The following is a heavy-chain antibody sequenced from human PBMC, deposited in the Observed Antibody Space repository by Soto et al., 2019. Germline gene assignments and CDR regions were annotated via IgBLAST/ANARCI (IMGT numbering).Heavy chain of an antibody. J-gene: IGHJ6*02. CDR1: GFTFSSYA. CDR2: ISGSGGST. CDR3: AKAGMVTDPKLYYGMDV. D-gene: IGHD5-18*01. Sequence: GGSLRLSCAASGFTFSSYAMSWVRQAPGKGLEWVSAISGSGGSTYYADSVKGRFTISRDNSKNTLYLQMNSLRAEDTAVYYCAKAGMVTDPKLYYGMDVWGQGNTVTVSS. V-gene: IGHV3-23*01.